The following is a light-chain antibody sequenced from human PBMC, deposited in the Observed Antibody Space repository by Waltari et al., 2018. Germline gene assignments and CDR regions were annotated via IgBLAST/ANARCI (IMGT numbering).Light chain of an antibody. CDR1: QSVSSN. V-gene: IGKV3-15*01. Sequence: RATLSCRASQSVSSNLAWYQQKPGQAPRLLIYCASTRATGIPARFSGSGSGTEFTLTVSSMQSEDFAVYYCQQYNDWPPWTFGQGTKVEIK. CDR2: CAS. CDR3: QQYNDWPPWT. J-gene: IGKJ1*01.